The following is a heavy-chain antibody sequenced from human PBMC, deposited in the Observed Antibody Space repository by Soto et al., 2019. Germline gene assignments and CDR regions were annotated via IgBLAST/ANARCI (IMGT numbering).Heavy chain of an antibody. D-gene: IGHD4-17*01. J-gene: IGHJ6*03. CDR1: CGSFSGDY. CDR2: INHSGST. CDR3: ARGPDRWGPVSVDYYYYMDV. Sequence: SETLSVTCAVYCGSFSGDYWSWIRQPPGKGLKWIGEINHSGSTNYNPSLKSRVTISVDTSKNQFSLKLSSVTAADTAVYYCARGPDRWGPVSVDYYYYMDVWGKGTTVTVS. V-gene: IGHV4-34*01.